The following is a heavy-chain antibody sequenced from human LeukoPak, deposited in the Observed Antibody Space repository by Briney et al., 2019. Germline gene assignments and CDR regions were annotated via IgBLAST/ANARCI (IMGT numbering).Heavy chain of an antibody. J-gene: IGHJ4*02. D-gene: IGHD5-18*01. V-gene: IGHV1-2*02. Sequence: ASVKVSCKASGYTFTDYYMHWVRQAPGQGLEWMGWINPNSGGTNYAQKFQGRVTMTRDTSISTAYMELSRLRSDDTAVYYCARGSLPPPRGYSYGSLDYWGQGTLVTVSS. CDR1: GYTFTDYY. CDR2: INPNSGGT. CDR3: ARGSLPPPRGYSYGSLDY.